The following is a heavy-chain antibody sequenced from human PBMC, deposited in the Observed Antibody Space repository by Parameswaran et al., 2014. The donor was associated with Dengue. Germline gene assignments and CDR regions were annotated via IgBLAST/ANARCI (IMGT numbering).Heavy chain of an antibody. D-gene: IGHD4-23*01. J-gene: IGHJ4*02. Sequence: RWIRQPPGKGLEWIGYIYYSGSTYYNPSLKSRVTISVDTSKNQFSLKLSSVTAADTAVYYCARRDRLQWSFDYWGQGTLVTVSS. CDR3: ARRDRLQWSFDY. V-gene: IGHV4-30-4*01. CDR2: IYYSGST.